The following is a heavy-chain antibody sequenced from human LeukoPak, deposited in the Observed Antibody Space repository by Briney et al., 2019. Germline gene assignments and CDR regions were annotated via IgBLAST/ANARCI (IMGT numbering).Heavy chain of an antibody. CDR3: ARGKGPITYGSGSYNYYFDY. CDR1: GYTFTSYG. Sequence: TSVKVSCKASGYTFTSYGISWVRQAPGQGLEGMGWISAYNGNTNYAQKLQGRVTMTTDTSTSTAYMELRSLRSDDTAVYYCARGKGPITYGSGSYNYYFDYWGQGTLVTVSS. J-gene: IGHJ4*02. CDR2: ISAYNGNT. D-gene: IGHD3-10*01. V-gene: IGHV1-18*01.